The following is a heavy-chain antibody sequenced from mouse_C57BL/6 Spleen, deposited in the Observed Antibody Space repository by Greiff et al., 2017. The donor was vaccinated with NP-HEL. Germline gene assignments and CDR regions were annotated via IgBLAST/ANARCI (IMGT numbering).Heavy chain of an antibody. CDR3: ARKSYYSNLLYAMDY. CDR2: IYPGDGDT. CDR1: GYAFSSSW. J-gene: IGHJ4*01. Sequence: QVQLQQSGPELVKPGASVKISCKASGYAFSSSWMNWVKQRPGKGLEWIGRIYPGDGDTNYNGKFKGKATLTADKSSSTAYMQLSSLTSEDSAVYFCARKSYYSNLLYAMDYWGQGTSVTVSS. D-gene: IGHD2-5*01. V-gene: IGHV1-82*01.